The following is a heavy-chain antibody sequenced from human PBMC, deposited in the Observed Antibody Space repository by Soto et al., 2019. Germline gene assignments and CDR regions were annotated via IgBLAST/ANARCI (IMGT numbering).Heavy chain of an antibody. CDR2: INHSGST. CDR1: GGSFSGYY. CDR3: TRAGLWFGEADY. Sequence: SETLSLTCAVYGGSFSGYYWSWIRQPPGKGLEWIGEINHSGSTNYNPSLKSRVTISVDTSKNQFSLKLSSVTAADTAVYYCTRAGLWFGEADYWGQGTLVTVS. D-gene: IGHD3-10*01. V-gene: IGHV4-34*01. J-gene: IGHJ4*02.